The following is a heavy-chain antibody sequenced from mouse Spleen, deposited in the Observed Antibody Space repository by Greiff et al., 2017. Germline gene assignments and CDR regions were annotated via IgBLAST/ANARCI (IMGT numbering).Heavy chain of an antibody. J-gene: IGHJ4*01. D-gene: IGHD4-1*01. CDR2: IHPNSGST. CDR1: GYTFTSYW. Sequence: VQLQQPGAELVKPGASVKLSCKASGYTFTSYWMHWVKQRPGQGLEWIGMIHPNSGSTNYNEKFKSKATLTVDKSSSTAYMQLSSLTSEDSAVYYCARSMGYYAMDYWGQGTSVTVSS. CDR3: ARSMGYYAMDY. V-gene: IGHV1-64*01.